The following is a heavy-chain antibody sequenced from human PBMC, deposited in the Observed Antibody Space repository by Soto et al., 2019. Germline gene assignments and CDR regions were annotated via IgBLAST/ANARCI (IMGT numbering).Heavy chain of an antibody. J-gene: IGHJ3*02. D-gene: IGHD3-10*01. Sequence: GRFTISRDNSKNTLYLQMGSLTTEDMAVYYCVRGDLRWSYYRAFNIWGQGTMVTVS. CDR3: VRGDLRWSYYRAFNI. V-gene: IGHV3-64*01.